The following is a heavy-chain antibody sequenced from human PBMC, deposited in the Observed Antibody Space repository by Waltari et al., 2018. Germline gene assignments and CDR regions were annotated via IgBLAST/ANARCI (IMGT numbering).Heavy chain of an antibody. D-gene: IGHD2-15*01. V-gene: IGHV3-30*02. CDR1: GFTFSSYA. CDR3: ARDGTGVVADRGYYYGMDV. J-gene: IGHJ6*02. Sequence: QVQLVESGGGVVQPGRSLRLSCAASGFTFSSYAMHWVRQAPGQGLEWVAFIRYDGSNKYYADSVKGRFTISRDNSKNTLYLQMNSLRAEDTAVYYCARDGTGVVADRGYYYGMDVWGQGTTVTVSS. CDR2: IRYDGSNK.